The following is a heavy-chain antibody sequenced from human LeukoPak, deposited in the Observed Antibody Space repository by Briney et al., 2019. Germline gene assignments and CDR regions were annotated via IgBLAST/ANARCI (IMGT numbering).Heavy chain of an antibody. CDR2: ISGSGGST. CDR1: GFTFSSYA. Sequence: GGSLRLSCAASGFTFSSYAMSWVRQAPGKGLEWVSAISGSGGSTYYADSVKGRFTISRDNSKNTLYLQMNSLRAEDTAVHYCAKDSSSSYYFDYWGQGTLVTVSS. D-gene: IGHD6-13*01. CDR3: AKDSSSSYYFDY. J-gene: IGHJ4*02. V-gene: IGHV3-23*01.